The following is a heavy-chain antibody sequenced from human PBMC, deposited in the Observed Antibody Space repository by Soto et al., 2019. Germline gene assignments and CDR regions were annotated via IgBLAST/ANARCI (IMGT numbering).Heavy chain of an antibody. Sequence: QVQLVESGGGVVQPGGSLRLSCAASGFTFSNYAMHWVRQARGKGLEWVADISHDGRIKYYTDSVKGRFTFSRDNSKNTLFLQMNSLRVEDTDVYYCAIDGTQLSARLFFDYWGQGTLVTVSS. CDR2: ISHDGRIK. J-gene: IGHJ4*02. D-gene: IGHD6-6*01. CDR1: GFTFSNYA. V-gene: IGHV3-30*04. CDR3: AIDGTQLSARLFFDY.